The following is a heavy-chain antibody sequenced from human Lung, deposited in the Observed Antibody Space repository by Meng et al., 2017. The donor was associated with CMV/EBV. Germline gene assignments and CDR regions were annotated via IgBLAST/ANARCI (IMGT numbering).Heavy chain of an antibody. CDR1: GFTFSDFY. D-gene: IGHD1-26*01. Sequence: GGSXRLXCAASGFTFSDFYMSWIRQAPGKGLEWVANIGTSESSKYYVDSVKGRFTVSRDNTKNSLYLQMNTLTVEDTAAYYCARGGGATAKDFYGMDVWGQGTXVTVSS. J-gene: IGHJ6*01. CDR3: ARGGGATAKDFYGMDV. V-gene: IGHV3-11*04. CDR2: IGTSESSK.